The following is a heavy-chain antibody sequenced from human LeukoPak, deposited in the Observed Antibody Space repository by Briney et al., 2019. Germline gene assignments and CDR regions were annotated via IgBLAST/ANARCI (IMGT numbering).Heavy chain of an antibody. D-gene: IGHD2-15*01. CDR3: ARVVVAGPGWYNWFDP. CDR2: IIPIFGTA. V-gene: IGHV1-69*13. Sequence: SVKVSCKASGGTFSSYAISWVRQAPGQGLEWMGGIIPIFGTANYAQKFQGRVTITADESTSTAYMELSSLKSEDTAVYYCARVVVAGPGWYNWFDPWGQGTLVTVSS. J-gene: IGHJ5*02. CDR1: GGTFSSYA.